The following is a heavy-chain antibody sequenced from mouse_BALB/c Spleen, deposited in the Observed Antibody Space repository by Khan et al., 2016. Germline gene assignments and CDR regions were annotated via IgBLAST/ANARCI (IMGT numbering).Heavy chain of an antibody. J-gene: IGHJ2*01. Sequence: EVKLLESGGGLVQPGGSLKLSCAASGFAFSGYWMSWVRQAPGKGLEWIGEINPDSSTINYAPSLKGKILISRDNAKNTLYLRRNNVSAEDTALYCCTRLYYCGCSDCWGPGTILTVSS. CDR3: TRLYYCGCSDC. D-gene: IGHD1-1*01. CDR2: INPDSSTI. CDR1: GFAFSGYW. V-gene: IGHV4-1*02.